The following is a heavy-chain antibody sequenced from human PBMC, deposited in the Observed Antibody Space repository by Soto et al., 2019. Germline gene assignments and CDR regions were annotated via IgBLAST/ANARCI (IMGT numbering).Heavy chain of an antibody. CDR1: GGSISSYY. CDR3: AREGGFQEGPQVYYYYGMDV. J-gene: IGHJ6*02. D-gene: IGHD3-16*01. CDR2: IYYSGST. Sequence: XGTLSLTCTVSGGSISSYYWSWIRQPPGKGLEWIGYIYYSGSTNYNPSLKSRVTISVDTSKNQFSLKLSSVTAADTAVYYCAREGGFQEGPQVYYYYGMDVWGQGTTVTVSS. V-gene: IGHV4-59*01.